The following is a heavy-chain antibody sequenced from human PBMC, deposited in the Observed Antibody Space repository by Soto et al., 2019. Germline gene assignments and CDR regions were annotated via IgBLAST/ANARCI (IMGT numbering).Heavy chain of an antibody. V-gene: IGHV4-31*03. D-gene: IGHD6-13*01. J-gene: IGHJ5*02. Sequence: SETLSLTCTVSGGSISSGGYYWSWIRQHPGKGLERIGYIYYSGSTYYNPSLKSRVTISVDTSKNQFSLKLSSVTAADTAVYYCARESLLGIWFNPGGQGTRVTVAS. CDR2: IYYSGST. CDR3: ARESLLGIWFNP. CDR1: GGSISSGGYY.